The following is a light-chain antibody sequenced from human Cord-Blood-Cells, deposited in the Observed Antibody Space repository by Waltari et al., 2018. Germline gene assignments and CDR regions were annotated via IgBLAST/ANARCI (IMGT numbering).Light chain of an antibody. Sequence: ELVMTHSPATLSESPGERATSPCRASQRVSSNLAWYQQKPGQAPRLLIYGASTRATGIPARFSGSGSGTEFTLTISSLQSEDFAVYYCQQYNNWPYSFGQGTKLEIK. CDR1: QRVSSN. CDR3: QQYNNWPYS. J-gene: IGKJ2*03. CDR2: GAS. V-gene: IGKV3-15*01.